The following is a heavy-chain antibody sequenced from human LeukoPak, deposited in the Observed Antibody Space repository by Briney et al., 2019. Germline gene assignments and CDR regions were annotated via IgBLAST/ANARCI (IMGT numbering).Heavy chain of an antibody. V-gene: IGHV4-59*01. Sequence: SETLSLTCTVSGGSISSYYWSWIRQPPGKGLEWIGYIYYSESTNYNPSLKGRVTISLDASKNQFSLKLSSVTAADTAVYYCARVPSGGSRYFDYWGQGTLVTVSS. D-gene: IGHD6-19*01. CDR1: GGSISSYY. CDR2: IYYSEST. CDR3: ARVPSGGSRYFDY. J-gene: IGHJ4*02.